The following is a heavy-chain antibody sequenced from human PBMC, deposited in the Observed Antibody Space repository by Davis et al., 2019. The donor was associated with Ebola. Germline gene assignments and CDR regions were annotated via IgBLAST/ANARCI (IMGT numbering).Heavy chain of an antibody. V-gene: IGHV4-4*07. Sequence: PGGSLRLSCTVSGGSISSYYWNWFRQPAGKGLEWIGRIHSRGSTDYNPSLKSRVTMSVDTSKNQFSLKMSSVTAADTAVYYCARETEHYDSSGYSRLFDPWGQGTLVTVSS. D-gene: IGHD3-22*01. CDR2: IHSRGST. CDR3: ARETEHYDSSGYSRLFDP. CDR1: GGSISSYY. J-gene: IGHJ5*02.